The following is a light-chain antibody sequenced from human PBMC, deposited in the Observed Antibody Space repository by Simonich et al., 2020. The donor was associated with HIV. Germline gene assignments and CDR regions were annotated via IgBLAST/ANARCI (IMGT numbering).Light chain of an antibody. J-gene: IGKJ2*01. CDR1: KSLLHSNGYNH. CDR3: MQGLQTPYT. V-gene: IGKV2-28*01. Sequence: DIVITQSPLPLPVTTGEPASISCRTSKSLLHSNGYNHLDWYLKKPGQSPQLLIYLGSYRASGVPDRFSGRGSGTDFTLKISRMEAEDVGVYYCMQGLQTPYTFGQGTKLEIK. CDR2: LGS.